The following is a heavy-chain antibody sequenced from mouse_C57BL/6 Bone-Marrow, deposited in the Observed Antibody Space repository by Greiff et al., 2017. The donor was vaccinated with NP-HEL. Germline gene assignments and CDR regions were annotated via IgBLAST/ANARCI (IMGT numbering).Heavy chain of an antibody. CDR2: ISYSGST. J-gene: IGHJ2*01. CDR3: VSDSSGYGYFDY. V-gene: IGHV3-8*01. D-gene: IGHD3-2*02. Sequence: DVKLVESGPGLAKPSQTLSLTCSVTGYSITSDYWNWIRKFPGNKLEYMGYISYSGSTYYNPTLKSRISITRDTSKNQYYLQLNSVTTEDTATYYCVSDSSGYGYFDYWGQGTTLTVSS. CDR1: GYSITSDY.